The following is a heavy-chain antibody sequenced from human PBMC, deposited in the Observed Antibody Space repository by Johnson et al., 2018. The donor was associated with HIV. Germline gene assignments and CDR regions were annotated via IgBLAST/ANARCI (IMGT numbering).Heavy chain of an antibody. Sequence: QVQLVESGGGVVQPGGSLRLSCAASGFTFSTYGVHWVRQAPGKGLEWVSFIRFDGSDKYYADFVKGRFTVSRDNSKNTMYLEMNRLRSEDTAVYYCAKDRRQGGSNPDAFDLWGQGTMVTVSS. V-gene: IGHV3-30*02. CDR2: IRFDGSDK. J-gene: IGHJ3*01. CDR1: GFTFSTYG. D-gene: IGHD1-26*01. CDR3: AKDRRQGGSNPDAFDL.